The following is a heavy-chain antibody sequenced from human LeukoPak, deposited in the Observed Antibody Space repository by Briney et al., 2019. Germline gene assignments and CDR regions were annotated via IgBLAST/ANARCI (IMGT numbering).Heavy chain of an antibody. V-gene: IGHV4-59*08. Sequence: SETLSLTCTVSGGSISSYYWSWIRQPPGKGLEWIGYIYYSGSTNYNPSLKSRVTISVDTSKNQFSLKLSSVTAADTAVYYCARQTTVYYFDYWGQGTLVTVSS. CDR3: ARQTTVYYFDY. CDR1: GGSISSYY. CDR2: IYYSGST. J-gene: IGHJ4*02. D-gene: IGHD4-17*01.